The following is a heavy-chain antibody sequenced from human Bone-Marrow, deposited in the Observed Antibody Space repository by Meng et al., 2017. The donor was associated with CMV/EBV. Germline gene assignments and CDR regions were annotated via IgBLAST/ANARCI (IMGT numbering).Heavy chain of an antibody. CDR2: IIPIFATQ. Sequence: SGGIFNSYTITWVRQAPGQGLEWMGGIIPIFATQHYVQKFQGRLTITADGSTNTVYMELTSLRSDDTAVYYCARGYGSGTDYNGFNYWGQGALVTVSS. CDR1: GGIFNSYT. D-gene: IGHD3-10*01. CDR3: ARGYGSGTDYNGFNY. J-gene: IGHJ4*02. V-gene: IGHV1-69*01.